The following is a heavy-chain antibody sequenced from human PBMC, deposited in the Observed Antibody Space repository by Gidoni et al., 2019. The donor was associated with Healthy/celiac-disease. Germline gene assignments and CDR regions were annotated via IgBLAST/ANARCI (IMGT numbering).Heavy chain of an antibody. D-gene: IGHD6-19*01. V-gene: IGHV4-59*01. CDR3: ARDQAGIAVAGTGYFDY. J-gene: IGHJ4*02. CDR2: IYYSGST. Sequence: QVQLQESGPGLVKPSETLSLTCTVSGGSISSYYWSWIRQPPGKGLEWIGYIYYSGSTNYNPSLKSRVTISVDTSKNQFSLKLSSVTAADTAVYYCARDQAGIAVAGTGYFDYWGQGTLVTVSS. CDR1: GGSISSYY.